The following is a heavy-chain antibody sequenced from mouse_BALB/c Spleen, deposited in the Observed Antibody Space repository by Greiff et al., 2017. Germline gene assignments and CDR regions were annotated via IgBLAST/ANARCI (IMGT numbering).Heavy chain of an antibody. V-gene: IGHV2-2*02. D-gene: IGHD1-1*02. CDR3: SRKGVATGYAMDY. CDR2: IWSGGST. J-gene: IGHJ4*01. CDR1: GFSLTSYG. Sequence: VHLVESGPGLVQPSQSLSITCTVSGFSLTSYGVHWVRQSPGKGLEWLGMIWSGGSTDYNAAFISRLSISKDNSKSQVFFKMNSLQANDTAIYYCSRKGVATGYAMDYWGQGTSVTVSS.